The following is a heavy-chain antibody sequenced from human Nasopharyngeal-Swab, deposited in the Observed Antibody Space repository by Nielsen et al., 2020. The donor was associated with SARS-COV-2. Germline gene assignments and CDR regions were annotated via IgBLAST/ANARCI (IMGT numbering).Heavy chain of an antibody. V-gene: IGHV3-9*01. J-gene: IGHJ6*03. Sequence: GRSLTLSCAASGFTFDDYAMHWVRHAPGKGLEWVSGISWNSGSIGYADSVKGRFTISRDNAKNSLYLQMNSLRAEDTALYYWAKLPTAMDETYMDVWGKGTTITVSS. CDR1: GFTFDDYA. D-gene: IGHD5-18*01. CDR2: ISWNSGSI. CDR3: AKLPTAMDETYMDV.